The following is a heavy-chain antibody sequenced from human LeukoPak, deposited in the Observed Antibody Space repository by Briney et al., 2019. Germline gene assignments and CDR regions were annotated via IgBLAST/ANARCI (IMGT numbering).Heavy chain of an antibody. D-gene: IGHD6-19*01. V-gene: IGHV1-18*01. Sequence: GASVKVSCKASGYTFTSYGISWVRQAPGQGLEWMGWISAYNGNTNYAQKLQGRVTMTTDTSTSTAYMELRSLRSDDTAVYYCARDRGSGWYHYYYYMDVWGKGTTVTISS. CDR2: ISAYNGNT. J-gene: IGHJ6*03. CDR3: ARDRGSGWYHYYYYMDV. CDR1: GYTFTSYG.